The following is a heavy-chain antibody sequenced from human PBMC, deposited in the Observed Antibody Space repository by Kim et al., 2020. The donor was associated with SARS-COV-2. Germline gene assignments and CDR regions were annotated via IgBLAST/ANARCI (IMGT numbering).Heavy chain of an antibody. V-gene: IGHV4-39*01. D-gene: IGHD6-13*01. CDR2: IYYSGST. CDR1: GGSISSSSYY. Sequence: SETLSLTCTVSGGSISSSSYYWGWIRQPPGKGLEWIGSIYYSGSTYYNPSLKSRVTISVDTSKNQFSLKLSSVTAADTAVYYCAARAYSSSWRWHAFDIWGQGTMVTVSS. CDR3: AARAYSSSWRWHAFDI. J-gene: IGHJ3*02.